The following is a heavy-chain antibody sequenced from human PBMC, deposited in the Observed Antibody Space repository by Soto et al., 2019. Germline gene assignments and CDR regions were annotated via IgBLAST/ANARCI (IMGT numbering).Heavy chain of an antibody. CDR2: INAGNGNT. CDR3: ARETTAGTSWFDP. D-gene: IGHD6-13*01. CDR1: GYTFTSYA. J-gene: IGHJ5*02. V-gene: IGHV1-3*01. Sequence: ASVKVSCKASGYTFTSYAMHWVRQAPGQRLEWMGWINAGNGNTKYSQKFQGRVTITRDTSASTAYMDLSSLRSEDTAVYYCARETTAGTSWFDPWGQGTLVTVSS.